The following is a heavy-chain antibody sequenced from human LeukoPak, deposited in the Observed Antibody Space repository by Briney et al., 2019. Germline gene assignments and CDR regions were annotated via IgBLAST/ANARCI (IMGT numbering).Heavy chain of an antibody. CDR1: GYTFTSYG. Sequence: ASVKVSCKASGYTFTSYGISWGLHAPGQGLEWMGWISAYNGNTNYAQKPQGRVTMTTDTSTSTAYMELRSLRSDDTAVYYCARVKVTCFDYWGQGILVTVSS. CDR3: ARVKVTCFDY. CDR2: ISAYNGNT. V-gene: IGHV1-18*01. J-gene: IGHJ4*02. D-gene: IGHD2-21*02.